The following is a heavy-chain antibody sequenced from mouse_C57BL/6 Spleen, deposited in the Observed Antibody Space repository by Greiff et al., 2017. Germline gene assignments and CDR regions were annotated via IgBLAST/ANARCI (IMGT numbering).Heavy chain of an antibody. D-gene: IGHD1-1*01. CDR3: ARRDYYGSSYDAMDY. CDR1: GFTFSSYT. V-gene: IGHV5-9*01. J-gene: IGHJ4*01. Sequence: EVQLVESGGGLVKPGGSLKLSCAASGFTFSSYTMSWVRQTPETRLEWVATISGGGGNTYYPDSVKGRFTISRDNAKNTLYLQMSSLRSEDTALYYCARRDYYGSSYDAMDYWGQGTSVTVSS. CDR2: ISGGGGNT.